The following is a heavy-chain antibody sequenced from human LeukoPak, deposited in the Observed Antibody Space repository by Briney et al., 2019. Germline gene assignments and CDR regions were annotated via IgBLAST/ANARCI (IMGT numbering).Heavy chain of an antibody. CDR3: VKDYFASWN. CDR2: ISHDGSEK. CDR1: GFIFSNYA. V-gene: IGHV3-30*18. D-gene: IGHD1-1*01. Sequence: PGGFLRLSCEASGFIFSNYAMPWVRQPPGKGLEWVAIISHDGSEKHFANTVKDRFTVSRDNFKSTLYLQMNSLGPEDTAVYYCVKDYFASWNRGQGTLVTVSS. J-gene: IGHJ4*02.